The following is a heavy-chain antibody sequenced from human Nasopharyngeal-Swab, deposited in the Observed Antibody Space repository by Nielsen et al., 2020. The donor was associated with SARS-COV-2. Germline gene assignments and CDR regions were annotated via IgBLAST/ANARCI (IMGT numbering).Heavy chain of an antibody. CDR3: ASSHGSGSYYIGLDYYYMDV. Sequence: SVTVSCKASGYTFTSYDINWVRQATGQGLEWMGWMNPNSGNTGYAQKFQGRVTMTRNTSISTAYMELSSLRSEDTAVYYCASSHGSGSYYIGLDYYYMDVWGKGTTVTVSS. V-gene: IGHV1-8*01. CDR1: GYTFTSYD. CDR2: MNPNSGNT. J-gene: IGHJ6*03. D-gene: IGHD3-10*01.